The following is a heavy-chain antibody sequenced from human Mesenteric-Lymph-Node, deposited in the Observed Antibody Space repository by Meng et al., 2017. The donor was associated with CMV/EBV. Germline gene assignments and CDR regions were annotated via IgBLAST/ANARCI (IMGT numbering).Heavy chain of an antibody. CDR2: IYHAGNT. D-gene: IGHD2-2*01. V-gene: IGHV4-59*01. J-gene: IGHJ5*02. Sequence: SISSDSWSWIRQPPVKGLDWIGYIYHAGNTKYNPSLRNRITISVATSKKHFSLTLTSVTAADTDVYYCARSSGCISSTCYSANWFDPWGHGTLVTVSS. CDR3: ARSSGCISSTCYSANWFDP. CDR1: SISSDS.